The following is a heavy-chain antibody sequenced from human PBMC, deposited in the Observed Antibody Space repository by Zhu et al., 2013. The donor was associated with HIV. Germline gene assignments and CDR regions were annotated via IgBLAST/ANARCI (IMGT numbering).Heavy chain of an antibody. V-gene: IGHV1-2*02. CDR3: ARDHQSSVFRGVKFDY. Sequence: QVQLMQSGAEVKKPGASVKVSCKASGYTFNNYGITWVRQAPGQGLEWVGWINPNSGVTNYPQKFQGRVTMTTDTSINTAYLELSRLRSDDTAVYFCARDHQSSVFRGVKFDYWGQGTLVAVSS. J-gene: IGHJ4*02. CDR2: INPNSGVT. CDR1: GYTFNNYG. D-gene: IGHD3-10*01.